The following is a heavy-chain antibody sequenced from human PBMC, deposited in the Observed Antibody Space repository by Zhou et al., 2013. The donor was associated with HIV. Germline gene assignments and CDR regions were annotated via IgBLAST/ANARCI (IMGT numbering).Heavy chain of an antibody. CDR2: IYYSGST. CDR3: ARAWAMTTVNGRFDP. D-gene: IGHD4-17*01. Sequence: QVQLQESGPGLVKPSETLSLTCTVSGGSISSHYWSWIRQPPGKGLEWIGYIYYSGSTNYNPSLKSRVTISVDTSKNQFSLKLSSVTAADTAVYYCARAWAMTTVNGRFDPWGQGTLVTVSS. V-gene: IGHV4-59*11. CDR1: GGSISSHY. J-gene: IGHJ5*02.